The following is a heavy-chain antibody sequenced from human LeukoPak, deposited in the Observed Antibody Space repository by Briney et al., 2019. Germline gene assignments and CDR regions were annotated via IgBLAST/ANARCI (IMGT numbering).Heavy chain of an antibody. D-gene: IGHD2-2*01. CDR1: GFTFSDHY. J-gene: IGHJ4*02. V-gene: IGHV3-72*01. Sequence: GGSLRLSCAASGFTFSDHYMDWVRQAPGKGLEWVGRTRNKANSYTTEYAASVKGRFTTSRDDSKNSLYLQMNSLKTEDTAVYYCARVHCSSTSCSGYFDYWGQGTLVTVSS. CDR3: ARVHCSSTSCSGYFDY. CDR2: TRNKANSYTT.